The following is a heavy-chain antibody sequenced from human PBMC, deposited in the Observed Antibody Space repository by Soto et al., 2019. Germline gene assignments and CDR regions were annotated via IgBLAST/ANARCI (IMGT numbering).Heavy chain of an antibody. CDR2: ISAYNGNT. CDR3: ARAITDSGYDRLDY. J-gene: IGHJ4*02. V-gene: IGHV1-18*01. D-gene: IGHD5-12*01. Sequence: ASVKVSCKASGYTFTSYGINWVRQAPGQGLEWMGWISAYNGNTNYAQKLQGRVTMTTDTSTSTAYMELRSLRSDDTAVYYCARAITDSGYDRLDYWGQGTLVTVSS. CDR1: GYTFTSYG.